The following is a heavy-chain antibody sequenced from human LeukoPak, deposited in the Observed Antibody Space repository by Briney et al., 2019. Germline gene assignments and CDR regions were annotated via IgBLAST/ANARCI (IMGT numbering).Heavy chain of an antibody. V-gene: IGHV3-20*04. CDR1: GFTFDDYG. J-gene: IGHJ4*02. CDR3: ARAGILGAVAGRLDY. Sequence: GGSLRLSCAASGFTFDDYGMSWVRQAPGKGLERVSGINWNGGSTGYADSVKGRFTISRDNAKNSLYLQMNSLRAEDTALYYCARAGILGAVAGRLDYWGQGTLVTVSS. CDR2: INWNGGST. D-gene: IGHD6-19*01.